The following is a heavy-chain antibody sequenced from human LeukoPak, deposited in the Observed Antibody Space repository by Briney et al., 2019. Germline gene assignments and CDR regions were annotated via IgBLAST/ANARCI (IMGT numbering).Heavy chain of an antibody. CDR3: AKDLIVGATSNYFDS. Sequence: GGSLRLSCAASGFTFSSDAMRWVRQAPGKGLEWVSASSGHGGSTYYAASVKGRFTISRDNSKNTLYLQINSLRAEDTAVYYCAKDLIVGATSNYFDSWGQGTLVTVSS. D-gene: IGHD1-26*01. V-gene: IGHV3-23*01. CDR2: SSGHGGST. CDR1: GFTFSSDA. J-gene: IGHJ4*02.